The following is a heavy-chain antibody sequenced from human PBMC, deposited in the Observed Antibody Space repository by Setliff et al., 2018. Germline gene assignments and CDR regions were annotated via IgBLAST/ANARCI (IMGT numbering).Heavy chain of an antibody. CDR2: IIPIFGTA. D-gene: IGHD2-2*01. V-gene: IGHV1-69*13. Sequence: GASVKVSCKASGGTFSSYAISWVRQAPGQGLEWMGGIIPIFGTANYAQKFQGRVTITADESTSTAYMELSTLRSEDTAVYYCARYRVVPAALNWFDPWGQGTLVTVSS. J-gene: IGHJ5*02. CDR3: ARYRVVPAALNWFDP. CDR1: GGTFSSYA.